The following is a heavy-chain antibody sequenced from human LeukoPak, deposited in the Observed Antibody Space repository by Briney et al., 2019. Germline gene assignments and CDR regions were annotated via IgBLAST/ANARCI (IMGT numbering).Heavy chain of an antibody. D-gene: IGHD3-22*01. CDR3: AKNPVSYYYDSSGYVDY. CDR1: GFTFSSYA. CDR2: ISYDGSNK. V-gene: IGHV3-30-3*02. J-gene: IGHJ4*02. Sequence: GGSLRLSCAASGFTFSSYAMHWVRQAPGKRLEWVAVISYDGSNKYYADSVKGRFTTSRDNSKNTLYLQMNSLRAEDTAVYYCAKNPVSYYYDSSGYVDYWGQGTLVTVSS.